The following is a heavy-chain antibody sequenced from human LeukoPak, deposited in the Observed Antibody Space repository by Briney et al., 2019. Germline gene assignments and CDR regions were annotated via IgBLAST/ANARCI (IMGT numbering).Heavy chain of an antibody. Sequence: ASVKVSCKASGYTFTGYYMHWVRQAPGQGLEWMGWINPNSGGTNYAQKFQGWVTMTRDTSISTAYMELSRLRSDDTAVYYCARVRYSGYVKYNWFDPWGQGTLVTVSS. V-gene: IGHV1-2*04. J-gene: IGHJ5*02. CDR3: ARVRYSGYVKYNWFDP. CDR2: INPNSGGT. CDR1: GYTFTGYY. D-gene: IGHD5-12*01.